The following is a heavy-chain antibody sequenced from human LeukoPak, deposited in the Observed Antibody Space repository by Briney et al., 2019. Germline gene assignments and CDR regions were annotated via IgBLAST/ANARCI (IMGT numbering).Heavy chain of an antibody. CDR1: GFAYRRSG. CDR3: ATLRWEWGSFDY. V-gene: IGHV3-33*01. D-gene: IGHD4-23*01. CDR2: VWYDGSNK. Sequence: QPGRSLRLLCAACGFAYRRSGMQCAPHAPGRGRVGVGVVWYDGSNKHYADSVKGRFTISRDNSNNTLYLQMNSLRAEDTAVYYCATLRWEWGSFDYWGQGTLVTVSS. J-gene: IGHJ4*02.